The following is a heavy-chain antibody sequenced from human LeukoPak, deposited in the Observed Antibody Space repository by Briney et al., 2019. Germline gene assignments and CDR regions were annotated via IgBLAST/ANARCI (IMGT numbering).Heavy chain of an antibody. CDR1: GGSFSGYY. J-gene: IGHJ5*02. V-gene: IGHV4-34*01. CDR3: AGSPRFGEFGPFDP. CDR2: INHSGST. D-gene: IGHD3-10*01. Sequence: MTSETLSLTCAVYGGSFSGYYWSWIRQPPGKGLEWIGEINHSGSTNYNPSLKSRVTISVDTPKNQFSLKLSSVTAADTAVYYCAGSPRFGEFGPFDPWGQGTLVTVSS.